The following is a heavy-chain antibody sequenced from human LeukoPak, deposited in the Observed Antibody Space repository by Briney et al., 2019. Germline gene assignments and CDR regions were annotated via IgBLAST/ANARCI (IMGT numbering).Heavy chain of an antibody. CDR1: GFTFSSHW. Sequence: GGSLRLSCAASGFTFSSHWMHWVRQAPGKGLMWVSRINSDGSSTSYADSVKGRFTISRDNAKNTLYLQMNSLRAEDTAVYYCARGYYYGLWGQGTLVTVSS. V-gene: IGHV3-74*01. CDR3: ARGYYYGL. D-gene: IGHD3-10*01. J-gene: IGHJ4*02. CDR2: INSDGSST.